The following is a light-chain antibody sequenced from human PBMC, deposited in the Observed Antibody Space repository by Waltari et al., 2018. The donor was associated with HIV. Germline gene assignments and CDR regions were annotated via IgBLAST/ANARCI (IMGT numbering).Light chain of an antibody. Sequence: ALRMTQSPSSFSASVGDRVTITCRASQGITTSLAWYQQQPGGAPRLLIHTTSTLESGVPSRFSGSGSGTEFTLTISCLQSGDVATYYCHQYHDFPFTFGPGTKVDIK. CDR2: TTS. J-gene: IGKJ3*01. CDR3: HQYHDFPFT. V-gene: IGKV1-8*01. CDR1: QGITTS.